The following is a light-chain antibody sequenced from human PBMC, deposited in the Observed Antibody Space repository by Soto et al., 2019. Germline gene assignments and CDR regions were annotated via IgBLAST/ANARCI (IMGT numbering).Light chain of an antibody. CDR1: QGIRSY. J-gene: IGKJ4*01. CDR2: AAS. V-gene: IGKV1-8*01. CDR3: QQYYSYPRT. Sequence: AIRMTQSASSLSASTGDSVTITCRASQGIRSYLAWYQQKPGKAAKLLIYAASTLQSGVPSRFRGSGSGTDFTLTISCLQSEDVATYYCQQYYSYPRTFGGGTKVDIK.